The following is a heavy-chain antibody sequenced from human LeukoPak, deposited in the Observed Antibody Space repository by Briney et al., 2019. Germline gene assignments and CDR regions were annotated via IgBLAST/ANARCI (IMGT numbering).Heavy chain of an antibody. V-gene: IGHV3-48*01. CDR3: AALVPLWFGEFSHAFDI. J-gene: IGHJ3*02. D-gene: IGHD3-10*01. CDR2: ISSSSSTI. CDR1: GFTFSSYS. Sequence: GGSLRLSCAASGFTFSSYSMNWVRQAPGKGLEWVSYISSSSSTIYYADSVKGRFTISRDNAKNSLYLQMNSLRAEDTAVYYCAALVPLWFGEFSHAFDIWGQGTMVTVSS.